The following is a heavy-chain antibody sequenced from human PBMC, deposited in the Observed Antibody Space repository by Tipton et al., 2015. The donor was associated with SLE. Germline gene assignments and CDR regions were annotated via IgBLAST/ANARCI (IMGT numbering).Heavy chain of an antibody. CDR2: IYESGST. Sequence: LRLSCTVSGGSITTYYWNWIRQPPGKGLEWIGNIYESGSTNYNPSLKSRVAIFVDTSTNQFSLRLSSVTAADTAVYYCAKMRTNWFVKDVWGQGAMVTVSS. V-gene: IGHV4-59*01. J-gene: IGHJ6*02. D-gene: IGHD3-10*01. CDR1: GGSITTYY. CDR3: AKMRTNWFVKDV.